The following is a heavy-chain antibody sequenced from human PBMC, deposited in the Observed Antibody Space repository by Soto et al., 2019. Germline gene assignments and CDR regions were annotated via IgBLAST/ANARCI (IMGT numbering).Heavy chain of an antibody. Sequence: ASVKVSCKASGYTFTGYYMHWVRQAPGQGLEWMGWINPNSGGTNYAQKFQGWVTMTRDTSISTAYMELSRLRSDDTAVYYCATQYCSSTSCDNWFDAWGQRTLVSVSS. CDR2: INPNSGGT. CDR1: GYTFTGYY. J-gene: IGHJ5*02. D-gene: IGHD2-2*01. V-gene: IGHV1-2*04. CDR3: ATQYCSSTSCDNWFDA.